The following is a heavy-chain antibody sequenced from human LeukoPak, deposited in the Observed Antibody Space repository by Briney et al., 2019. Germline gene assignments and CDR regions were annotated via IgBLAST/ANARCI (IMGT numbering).Heavy chain of an antibody. CDR3: ARGRREYDYVWGSYRPTHFDY. Sequence: SETLSLTCAVPGGSISSSNWWSWVRQPPGKGLEGIGEINHSGSTNYKPSLKSRGTISVDTSKNQFSLKLSSVTAADTAVYYCARGRREYDYVWGSYRPTHFDYWGQGTLVTVSS. CDR1: GGSISSSNW. J-gene: IGHJ4*02. V-gene: IGHV4-4*02. CDR2: INHSGST. D-gene: IGHD3-16*02.